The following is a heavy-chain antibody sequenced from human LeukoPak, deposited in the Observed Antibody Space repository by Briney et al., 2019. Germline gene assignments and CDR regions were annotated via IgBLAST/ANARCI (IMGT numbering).Heavy chain of an antibody. CDR2: IYYSGST. J-gene: IGHJ4*02. Sequence: SETLSLTCTVSGGSISSYYWSWIRQPPGKGLEWIGYIYYSGSTNYNPSLKSRVTISVDTSKNQFSLKLSSVTAADTAVYYCASYDFWSGYLDYWGQGTLVTVSS. CDR3: ASYDFWSGYLDY. D-gene: IGHD3-3*01. V-gene: IGHV4-59*08. CDR1: GGSISSYY.